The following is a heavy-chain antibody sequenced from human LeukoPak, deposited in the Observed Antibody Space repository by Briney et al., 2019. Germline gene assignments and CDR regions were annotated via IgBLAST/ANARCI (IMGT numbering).Heavy chain of an antibody. CDR2: ISSSSSHI. J-gene: IGHJ3*01. D-gene: IGHD1-26*01. Sequence: GGSLRLSCAASGFTFSSYSMDWVRQAPGKGLEWVSSISSSSSHIYYADSMKGRFTISRDNAKNSLYLQMNSLRAEDTAVYYCARGVGATWMYAWGQGTMVTVSS. CDR3: ARGVGATWMYA. V-gene: IGHV3-21*01. CDR1: GFTFSSYS.